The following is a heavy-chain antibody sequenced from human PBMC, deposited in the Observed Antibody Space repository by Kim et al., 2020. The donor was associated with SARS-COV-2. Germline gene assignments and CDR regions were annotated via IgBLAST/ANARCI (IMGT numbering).Heavy chain of an antibody. D-gene: IGHD3-10*01. V-gene: IGHV3-23*01. CDR3: AKEAGSGSYRASYYYYGMDV. CDR1: GFTFSSYA. J-gene: IGHJ6*02. CDR2: ISGSGGST. Sequence: GGSLRLSCAASGFTFSSYAMSWVRQAPGKGLEWVSAISGSGGSTYYADSVKGRFTISRDNSKNTLYLQMNSLRAEDTAVYYCAKEAGSGSYRASYYYYGMDVWGQGTTVTVSS.